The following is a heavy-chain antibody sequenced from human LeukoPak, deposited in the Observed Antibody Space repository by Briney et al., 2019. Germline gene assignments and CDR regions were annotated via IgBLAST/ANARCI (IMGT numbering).Heavy chain of an antibody. CDR2: ISGSGGST. CDR3: AKNPGGDYYDSSGYYSVADY. D-gene: IGHD3-22*01. V-gene: IGHV3-23*01. J-gene: IGHJ4*02. Sequence: GGSLRLSCAASGFTFSSYAMSWVRQAPGKGLEWVSAISGSGGSTYYADSVKGRFTISRDNSKNTLYLQMNSLRAEDTAVYYCAKNPGGDYYDSSGYYSVADYWGQGTLVTVSS. CDR1: GFTFSSYA.